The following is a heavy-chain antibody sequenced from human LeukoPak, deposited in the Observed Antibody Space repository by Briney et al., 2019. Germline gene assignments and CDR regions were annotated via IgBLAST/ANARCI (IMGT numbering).Heavy chain of an antibody. CDR1: GYTFTIYY. Sequence: ASVKVSCKASGYTFTIYYMHWVRQAPGQGLEWMGIINPSGGSTSYAQKFQGRVTMTRDMSTSTVYMELRSLRSDDTAVYYCARVNVGSSWSEYYYYYYYMDVWGKGTTVTISS. D-gene: IGHD6-13*01. CDR3: ARVNVGSSWSEYYYYYYYMDV. J-gene: IGHJ6*03. V-gene: IGHV1-46*01. CDR2: INPSGGST.